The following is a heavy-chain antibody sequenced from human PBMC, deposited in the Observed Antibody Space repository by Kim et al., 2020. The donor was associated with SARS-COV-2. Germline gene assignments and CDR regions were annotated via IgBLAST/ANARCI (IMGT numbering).Heavy chain of an antibody. CDR1: GVSSDSSA. J-gene: IGHJ6*02. Sequence: GGSLRLSCAASGVSSDSSAMNWVRQAPGKGLEWVAVISFDGRNKAYADSVKGRFTISRDNPKSTLYLQMNSLRVEDTAVYYCARGNYYESVSLSDYYNGMDVWGQGTTVTVSS. CDR3: ARGNYYESVSLSDYYNGMDV. D-gene: IGHD3-10*01. CDR2: ISFDGRNK. V-gene: IGHV3-30-3*01.